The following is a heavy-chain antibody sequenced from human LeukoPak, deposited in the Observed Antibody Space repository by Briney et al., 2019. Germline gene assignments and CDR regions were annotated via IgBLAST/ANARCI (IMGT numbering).Heavy chain of an antibody. J-gene: IGHJ4*02. Sequence: SGGSLRLSCAASGFTVSSNYMSWVRQAPGKGLEWVSVIYSGGSTYYADSVKGRFTISGDNSKNTLYLQMNSLRAEDTAVYYCARGPVRYFDWLSLDYWGQGTLVTVSS. D-gene: IGHD3-9*01. V-gene: IGHV3-53*01. CDR1: GFTVSSNY. CDR3: ARGPVRYFDWLSLDY. CDR2: IYSGGST.